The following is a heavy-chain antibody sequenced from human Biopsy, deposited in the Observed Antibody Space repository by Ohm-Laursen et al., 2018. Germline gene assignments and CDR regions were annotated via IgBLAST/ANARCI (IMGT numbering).Heavy chain of an antibody. D-gene: IGHD2-15*01. Sequence: SLRLSCAASGFTFSGFSMNWVRQAPGKGLEWVSSISASGNHIYYTDSVKGRLTVSRDNGKNSLDLQMNSLRGEDTAVYYCARDGEAKYCRHSVCPSDYWGQGTLVTVSS. CDR1: GFTFSGFS. J-gene: IGHJ4*02. CDR3: ARDGEAKYCRHSVCPSDY. V-gene: IGHV3-21*01. CDR2: ISASGNHI.